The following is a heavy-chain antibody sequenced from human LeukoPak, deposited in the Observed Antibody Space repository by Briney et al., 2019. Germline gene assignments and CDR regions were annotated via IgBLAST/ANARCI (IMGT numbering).Heavy chain of an antibody. Sequence: GGSLRLSCAASGFTFSSYAMSWVRQAPGKGLEWVGRIKSKTDGGTTDYAAPVKGRFTISRDDSKNTLYLQMNSLKTEDTAVYYCTTEEIGLYYYDSSGYGNDYWGQGTLVTVSS. J-gene: IGHJ4*02. V-gene: IGHV3-15*01. CDR1: GFTFSSYA. CDR3: TTEEIGLYYYDSSGYGNDY. CDR2: IKSKTDGGTT. D-gene: IGHD3-22*01.